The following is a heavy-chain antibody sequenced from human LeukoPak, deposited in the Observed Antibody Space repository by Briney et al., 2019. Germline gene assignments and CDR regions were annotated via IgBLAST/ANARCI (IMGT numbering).Heavy chain of an antibody. CDR1: GGSISNYY. CDR2: IYYSGST. Sequence: SETLSLTCSVSGGSISNYYWSWIRQPPGKGLEWIGYIYYSGSTNYNPSLKSRVTISVDTSKNQFSLKLSSVTAADTAVYYCAGLSSSWYTPFDPWGQGTLVTVSS. V-gene: IGHV4-59*08. D-gene: IGHD6-13*01. J-gene: IGHJ5*02. CDR3: AGLSSSWYTPFDP.